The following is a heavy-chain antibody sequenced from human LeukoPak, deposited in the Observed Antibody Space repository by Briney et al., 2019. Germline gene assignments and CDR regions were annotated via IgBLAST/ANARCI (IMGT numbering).Heavy chain of an antibody. CDR1: GFTFSSYT. CDR2: IYSGGNT. Sequence: PGGSLRLSCAASGFTFSSYTMNWVRQAPGKGLEWVSVIYSGGNTYYADSVKGRFTISRDNSKNTLYLQMNSLRAEDTAVYYCARDSGAAAAKGIDYWGQGTLVTVSS. V-gene: IGHV3-53*01. CDR3: ARDSGAAAAKGIDY. J-gene: IGHJ4*02. D-gene: IGHD6-13*01.